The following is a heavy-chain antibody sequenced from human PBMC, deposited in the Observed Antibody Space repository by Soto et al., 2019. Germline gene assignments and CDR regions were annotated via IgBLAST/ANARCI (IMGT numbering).Heavy chain of an antibody. Sequence: PGGSLRLSCAASGFTVSSNYMSWVRQAPGKGLEWVGFIRSKVYGGTTEYAASVKGRFNISRDDSISIAYLQMNSLKTEDTAVYYCTSTIFGVVIPGGYYYGMDVWGQGTTVTVSS. CDR2: IRSKVYGGTT. CDR1: GFTVSSNY. CDR3: TSTIFGVVIPGGYYYGMDV. J-gene: IGHJ6*02. D-gene: IGHD3-3*01. V-gene: IGHV3-49*04.